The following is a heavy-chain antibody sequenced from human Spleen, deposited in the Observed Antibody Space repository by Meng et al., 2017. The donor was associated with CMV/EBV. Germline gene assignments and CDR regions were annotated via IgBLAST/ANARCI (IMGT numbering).Heavy chain of an antibody. V-gene: IGHV3-21*01. CDR2: ISSSGTYI. Sequence: GGSLRLSCAASAFTFSTYGMNWVRQAPGKGLEWVSYISSSGTYINYADSVKGRFTVSRDNAKNSLYLQMNSLRAEDTAVYYCAKDRNRSYYYGMDVWGQGTTVTVSS. CDR1: AFTFSTYG. J-gene: IGHJ6*02. CDR3: AKDRNRSYYYGMDV. D-gene: IGHD1-14*01.